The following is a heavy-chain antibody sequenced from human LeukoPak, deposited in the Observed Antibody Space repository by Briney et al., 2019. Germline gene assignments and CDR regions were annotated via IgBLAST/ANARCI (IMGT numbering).Heavy chain of an antibody. J-gene: IGHJ4*02. D-gene: IGHD6-6*01. CDR3: ARLGYSSSSPTRGYFDY. Sequence: GASLKISCKGSGYRFTSYWIGWVRQLPGKGLEWMGIIYPGDSDTRYSPSLQGQVTISVDKSISTAHLQWSSLKASDTAMYYCARLGYSSSSPTRGYFDYWGQGTLVTVSS. V-gene: IGHV5-51*01. CDR1: GYRFTSYW. CDR2: IYPGDSDT.